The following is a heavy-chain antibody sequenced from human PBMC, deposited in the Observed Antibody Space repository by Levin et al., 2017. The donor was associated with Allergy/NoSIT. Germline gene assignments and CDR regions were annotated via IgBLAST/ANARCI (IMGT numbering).Heavy chain of an antibody. CDR3: ARVTVYSSRAFDY. CDR1: GFIFRSYW. J-gene: IGHJ4*02. D-gene: IGHD6-13*01. Sequence: PGESLKISCAASGFIFRSYWMSWVRQAPGKGLEWVANIKQDGSEKYYVDSVKGRFTISRDNAKNSLYLQMNSLRAEDTAVYYCARVTVYSSRAFDYWGQGTLVTVSS. CDR2: IKQDGSEK. V-gene: IGHV3-7*01.